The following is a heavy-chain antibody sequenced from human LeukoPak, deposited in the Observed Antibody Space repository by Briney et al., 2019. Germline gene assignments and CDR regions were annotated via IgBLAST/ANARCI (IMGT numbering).Heavy chain of an antibody. Sequence: GGSLRLSCATSGFTFNRFGMHWVRQAPGKGLEWVAVIWDDGSNKDYADSVKGRFTISRDNSKNTLYLQMSGLRAEDTAVYYCATSAHIEVGTAPPPDYWGQGTLVTVTS. CDR1: GFTFNRFG. D-gene: IGHD2-21*02. CDR3: ATSAHIEVGTAPPPDY. J-gene: IGHJ4*02. CDR2: IWDDGSNK. V-gene: IGHV3-33*01.